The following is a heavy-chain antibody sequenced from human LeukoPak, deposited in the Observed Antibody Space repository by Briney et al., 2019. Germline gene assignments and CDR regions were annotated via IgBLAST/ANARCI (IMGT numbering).Heavy chain of an antibody. V-gene: IGHV3-7*01. D-gene: IGHD3-3*01. CDR1: GFTFSSYG. J-gene: IGHJ4*02. CDR3: ARGGTGFWSGYADY. Sequence: GGSLRLSCAASGFTFSSYGMHWVRQAPGKGLEWAANIKQDGSEKYYVDSVKGRFTISRDNAKNSLYLQMNSLRAEDTAVYYCARGGTGFWSGYADYWGQGTLVTVSS. CDR2: IKQDGSEK.